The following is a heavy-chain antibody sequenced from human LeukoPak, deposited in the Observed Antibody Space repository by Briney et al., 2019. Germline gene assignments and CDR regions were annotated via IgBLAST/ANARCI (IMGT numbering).Heavy chain of an antibody. D-gene: IGHD6-6*01. J-gene: IGHJ3*02. V-gene: IGHV3-30*02. CDR3: AKDLVQRGAFDI. CDR2: IRYDGSNK. CDR1: GFTFSSYG. Sequence: PGGSLRLSCAASGFTFSSYGMHWVRQAPGKGLEWVAFIRYDGSNKYDADSVKGRFTISGDNSKNTLYLRMNSLRVEDTAVYYCAKDLVQRGAFDIWGQGTMVTVSS.